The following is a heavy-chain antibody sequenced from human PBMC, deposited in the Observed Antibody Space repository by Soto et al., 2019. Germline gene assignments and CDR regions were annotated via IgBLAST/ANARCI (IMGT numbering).Heavy chain of an antibody. Sequence: ASVKVSCKASGYTFTGYHMHWVRQAPGQGLEWMGWINPNSGGTNYAQKFQGRVTMTRDTSISTAYMELSRLRSDATAVYYCARNLRYCSSTSCPNYYYYYGMDVWGQGTTVTVSS. J-gene: IGHJ6*02. CDR2: INPNSGGT. V-gene: IGHV1-2*02. CDR1: GYTFTGYH. D-gene: IGHD2-2*01. CDR3: ARNLRYCSSTSCPNYYYYYGMDV.